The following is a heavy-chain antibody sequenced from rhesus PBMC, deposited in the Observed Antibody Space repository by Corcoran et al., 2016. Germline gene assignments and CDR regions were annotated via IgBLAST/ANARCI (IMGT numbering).Heavy chain of an antibody. J-gene: IGHJ4*01. Sequence: QVQLQESGPGLVKPSETLSLTCAVSGYSISSGYGWSWIRQPPGKGMGWIVYIGGSSGSTNYNPSLKSRVTISKDTAKNQFSLKLSSVTAADTAVYYCARALAGTTDYWGQGVLVTVSS. D-gene: IGHD1-14*01. CDR1: GYSISSGYG. CDR3: ARALAGTTDY. V-gene: IGHV4-127*01. CDR2: IGGSSGST.